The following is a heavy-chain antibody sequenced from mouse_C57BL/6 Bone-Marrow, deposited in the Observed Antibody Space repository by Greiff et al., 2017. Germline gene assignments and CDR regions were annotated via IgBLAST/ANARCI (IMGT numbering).Heavy chain of an antibody. Sequence: QVQLQQPGAELVKPGASVKMSCKASGYTFTSYWITWVKQRPGPGLVWIGDIFPGSGSTNYNEKFKSKATLTVDTSSSTAYMQLSSLTSEDSAVYYCARGDYDCYAMDYWGQGTSVTVSS. CDR1: GYTFTSYW. D-gene: IGHD1-1*02. CDR2: IFPGSGST. CDR3: ARGDYDCYAMDY. V-gene: IGHV1-55*01. J-gene: IGHJ4*01.